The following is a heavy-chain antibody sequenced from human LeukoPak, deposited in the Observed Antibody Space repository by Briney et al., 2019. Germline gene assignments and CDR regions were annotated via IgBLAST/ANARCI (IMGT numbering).Heavy chain of an antibody. J-gene: IGHJ3*02. CDR3: ARAFPSGYDFLDAFDI. V-gene: IGHV4-30-4*01. Sequence: SETLSLTCTVSGGSISSDDYYWSWIRQPPGKGLEWIGYIYYSGSTYYNPSLKSRVTISVDTSKNQFSLKLSSVTAADTAVYYCARAFPSGYDFLDAFDIWGQGTMVTVSS. CDR1: GGSISSDDYY. D-gene: IGHD5-12*01. CDR2: IYYSGST.